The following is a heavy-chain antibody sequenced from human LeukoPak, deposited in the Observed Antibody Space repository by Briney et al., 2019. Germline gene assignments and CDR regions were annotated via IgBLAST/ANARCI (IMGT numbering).Heavy chain of an antibody. CDR1: GFTFSSYW. CDR2: IKQDGSEK. V-gene: IGHV3-7*01. D-gene: IGHD1-26*01. CDR3: ARAGQVGATGPKY. J-gene: IGHJ4*02. Sequence: GGSLRLSCAASGFTFSSYWMSWVRQAPGKGLEWVSNIKQDGSEKYYVDSVKGRFTISRDNAKNSLYLQMNSLRAEDTAVYYCARAGQVGATGPKYWGQGTLVADSS.